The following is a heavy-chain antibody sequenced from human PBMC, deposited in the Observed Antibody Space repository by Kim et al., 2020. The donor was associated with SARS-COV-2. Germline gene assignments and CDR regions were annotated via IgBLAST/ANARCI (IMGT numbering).Heavy chain of an antibody. Sequence: SETLSLTCAVYGGSFSGYYWSWIRQPPGKGLEWIGEINHSGSTNYNPSLKSRVTISVDTSKNQFSLKLSSVTAADTAVYYCAREAYAHSSGYYGYFQHWGQGTLVTVSS. CDR1: GGSFSGYY. J-gene: IGHJ1*01. V-gene: IGHV4-34*01. CDR3: AREAYAHSSGYYGYFQH. D-gene: IGHD3-22*01. CDR2: INHSGST.